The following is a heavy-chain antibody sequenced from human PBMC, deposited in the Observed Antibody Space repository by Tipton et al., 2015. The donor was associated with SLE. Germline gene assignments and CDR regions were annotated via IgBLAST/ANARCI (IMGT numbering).Heavy chain of an antibody. CDR3: ATDSDCGGDCLDT. Sequence: TLSLTCTVSGGSIGSFYWNWIRQPPGKGLEWIGYISNGGYINYKPSLKSRLTISRDTSKNQFSLKMRSVTTADTAVYYCATDSDCGGDCLDTWGQGTLVTVSS. D-gene: IGHD2-21*01. CDR2: ISNGGYI. V-gene: IGHV4-59*12. J-gene: IGHJ4*02. CDR1: GGSIGSFY.